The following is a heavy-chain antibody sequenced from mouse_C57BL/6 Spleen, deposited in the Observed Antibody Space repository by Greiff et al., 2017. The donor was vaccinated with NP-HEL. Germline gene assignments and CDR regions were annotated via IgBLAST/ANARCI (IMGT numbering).Heavy chain of an antibody. CDR3: ARTGTGFAY. CDR2: IHPNSGST. CDR1: GYTFTSYW. Sequence: QVQLQQPGAELVKPGASVKLSCKASGYTFTSYWMPWVKQRPGQGLEWIGMIHPNSGSTNYNEKFKSKATLTVDKSSSTAYMQLSSLTSEESAVYYCARTGTGFAYWGQGTLVTVSA. V-gene: IGHV1-64*01. D-gene: IGHD4-1*01. J-gene: IGHJ3*01.